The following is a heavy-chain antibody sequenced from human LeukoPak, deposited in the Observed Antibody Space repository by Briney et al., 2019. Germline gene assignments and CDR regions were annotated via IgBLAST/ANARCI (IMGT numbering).Heavy chain of an antibody. CDR1: GGSISSYY. CDR3: ARGYDSSGYLTYYYYGMDV. D-gene: IGHD3-22*01. CDR2: IYYSGSP. Sequence: SETLSLTCTVSGGSISSYYWSWIRQPPGKGLEWIGYIYYSGSPNYNPSLKSRVTISVDTSKNQFSLKLSSVTAADTAVYYCARGYDSSGYLTYYYYGMDVWGQGTTVTVSS. V-gene: IGHV4-59*12. J-gene: IGHJ6*02.